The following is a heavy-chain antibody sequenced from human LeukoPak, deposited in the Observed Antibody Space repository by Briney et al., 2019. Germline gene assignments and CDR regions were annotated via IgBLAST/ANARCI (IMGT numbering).Heavy chain of an antibody. V-gene: IGHV3-74*01. CDR2: MNSDGSGI. CDR3: ARETTVIREWYFDL. D-gene: IGHD4-17*01. Sequence: GGSLRLSCAASGLTLSKYWMHWVRQAPGKGLVWVSRMNSDGSGISYAASVRGRFTISRDNAKNTLYLQMNSLRAEDTAVYYCARETTVIREWYFDLWGRGTLVTVAS. CDR1: GLTLSKYW. J-gene: IGHJ2*01.